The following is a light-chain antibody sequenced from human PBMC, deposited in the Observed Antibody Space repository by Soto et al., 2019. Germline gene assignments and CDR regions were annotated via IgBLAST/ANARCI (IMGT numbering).Light chain of an antibody. J-gene: IGLJ3*02. CDR3: QTFDSSLTISWV. Sequence: QSVLTQPPSVSGAPGQRVTISCTGSSSNIGRGYDVHWYQQFPGSAPRLLLSGDSNRPSGVPDRFSGSRSGTSASLATTGLQAEDEADYYCQTFDSSLTISWVFGGGTKVTVL. CDR1: SSNIGRGYD. V-gene: IGLV1-40*01. CDR2: GDS.